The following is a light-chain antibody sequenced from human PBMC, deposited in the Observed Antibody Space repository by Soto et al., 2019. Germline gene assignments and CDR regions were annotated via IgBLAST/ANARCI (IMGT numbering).Light chain of an antibody. J-gene: IGLJ1*01. CDR1: SSDVGKYNR. V-gene: IGLV2-18*02. CDR2: EIT. Sequence: QSALTQPPSVSGSPGQSVTISCTGTSSDVGKYNRVSWYQQSPGTAPKLIIYEITNRTSGVPDRFSESTSGNTASLTISAHQAEDEADYYCSSYTSSSTYVFGTGTKVTVL. CDR3: SSYTSSSTYV.